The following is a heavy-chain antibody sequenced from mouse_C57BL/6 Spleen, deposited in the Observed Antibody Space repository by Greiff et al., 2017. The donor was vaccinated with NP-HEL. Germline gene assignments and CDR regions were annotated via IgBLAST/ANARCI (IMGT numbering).Heavy chain of an antibody. D-gene: IGHD1-1*01. J-gene: IGHJ1*03. CDR2: ILPGSGST. CDR3: ARSAYYYGSSHWYFDV. CDR1: GYTFTGYW. V-gene: IGHV1-9*01. Sequence: VQLVESGAELMKPGASVKLSCKATGYTFTGYWIEWVKQRPGHGLEWIGEILPGSGSTNYNEKFKGKATFTADTSSNTAYMQLSSLTTEDSAIYYCARSAYYYGSSHWYFDVWGTGTTVTVSS.